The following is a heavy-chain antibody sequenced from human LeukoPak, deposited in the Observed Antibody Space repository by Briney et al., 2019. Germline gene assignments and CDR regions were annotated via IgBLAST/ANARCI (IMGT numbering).Heavy chain of an antibody. CDR2: INPNSGGT. Sequence: ASVTVSCKASGYTFTGYYMHWVRQAPGQGLEWMGWINPNSGGTNYAQKFQGRVTMTRDTSISTAYMELSRLRSDDTAVYYCARALVGATRSHDAFDIWGQGTMVTVSS. V-gene: IGHV1-2*02. J-gene: IGHJ3*02. CDR3: ARALVGATRSHDAFDI. CDR1: GYTFTGYY. D-gene: IGHD1-26*01.